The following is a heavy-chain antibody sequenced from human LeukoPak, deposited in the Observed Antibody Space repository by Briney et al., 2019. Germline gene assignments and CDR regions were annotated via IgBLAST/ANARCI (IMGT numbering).Heavy chain of an antibody. CDR2: IIPIFGTA. CDR3: AIPGVSDY. Sequence: SVKVSCKASGYTFTSYYMHWVRQAPGQGLEWMGGIIPIFGTADYAQKFQGRVTITADESTSTAYMELSSLRSEDTAVYYCAIPGVSDYWGQGTLVTVSS. V-gene: IGHV1-69*13. J-gene: IGHJ4*02. CDR1: GYTFTSYY.